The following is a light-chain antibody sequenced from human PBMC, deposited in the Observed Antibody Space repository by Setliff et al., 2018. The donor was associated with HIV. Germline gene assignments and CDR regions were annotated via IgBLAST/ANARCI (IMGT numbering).Light chain of an antibody. Sequence: QPALTQPASVSGSPGQSITISCTGTSSDVGGYNYVSWYQQHPGKAPKVMIYEVSNRPSGVSNRFSGSKSGNTASLTISGLQAEDEADYHCTSYTSSYTLVFGTGTKVTVL. J-gene: IGLJ1*01. CDR2: EVS. V-gene: IGLV2-14*01. CDR1: SSDVGGYNY. CDR3: TSYTSSYTLV.